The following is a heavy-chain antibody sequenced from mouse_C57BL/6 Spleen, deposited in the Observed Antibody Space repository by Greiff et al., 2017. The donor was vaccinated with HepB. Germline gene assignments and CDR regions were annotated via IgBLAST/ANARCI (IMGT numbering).Heavy chain of an antibody. V-gene: IGHV1-15*01. D-gene: IGHD6-1*01. Sequence: VKLQESGAELVRPGASVTLSCKASGYTFTDYEMHWVKQTPVHGLEWIGAIDPETGGTAYNQKFKGKAILTADKSSSTAYMELRSLTSEDSAVYYCTRRGSLFAYWGQGTLVTVSA. CDR3: TRRGSLFAY. CDR1: GYTFTDYE. CDR2: IDPETGGT. J-gene: IGHJ3*01.